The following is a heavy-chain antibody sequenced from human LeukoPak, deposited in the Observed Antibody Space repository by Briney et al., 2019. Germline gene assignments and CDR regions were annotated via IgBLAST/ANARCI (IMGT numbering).Heavy chain of an antibody. CDR3: ARGGADFDY. D-gene: IGHD3-10*01. CDR1: GGSISSYY. CDR2: IYYSGST. V-gene: IGHV4-59*12. Sequence: SETLSLTCAVSGGSISSYYWSWIRQPPGKGLGWIGYIYYSGSTNYNPSLKSRVTISVDTSKNQFSLKLSSVTAADTAVYYCARGGADFDYWGQGTLVTVSS. J-gene: IGHJ4*02.